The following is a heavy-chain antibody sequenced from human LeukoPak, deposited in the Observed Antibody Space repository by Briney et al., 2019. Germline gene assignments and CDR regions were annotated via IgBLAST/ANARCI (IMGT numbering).Heavy chain of an antibody. D-gene: IGHD3-16*01. V-gene: IGHV5-51*01. CDR3: ARRPVMITFGGVRGAFDY. CDR1: GYSFTSYW. CDR2: IYPGDSDT. Sequence: GESLQISCQGSGYSFTSYWIGWVRPMPGKGLEWMGIIYPGDSDTRYSPSFQGQVTISADKSISTAYLQWSSLKASDTAMYYCARRPVMITFGGVRGAFDYWGQGTLVTVSP. J-gene: IGHJ4*02.